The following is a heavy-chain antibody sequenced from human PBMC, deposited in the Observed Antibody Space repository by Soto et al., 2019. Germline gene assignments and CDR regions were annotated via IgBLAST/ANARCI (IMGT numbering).Heavy chain of an antibody. CDR1: GYTFSGYY. Sequence: QVQLVQSGAEVKKPGASVKVSCKASGYTFSGYYMHWVRQAPGQGLEWMGWINTLSGDTSFPQNFQGRLAMTRDTSIDTAFMEVSRLTSYDTAIYYCARSLLKVILPLGYWGQGTLVSVSS. CDR3: ARSLLKVILPLGY. D-gene: IGHD3-3*02. V-gene: IGHV1-2*02. J-gene: IGHJ4*02. CDR2: INTLSGDT.